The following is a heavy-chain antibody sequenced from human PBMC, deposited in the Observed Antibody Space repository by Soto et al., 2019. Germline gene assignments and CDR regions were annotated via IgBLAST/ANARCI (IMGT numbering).Heavy chain of an antibody. J-gene: IGHJ4*02. CDR3: TRVYCSGGSCYSADPFDI. Sequence: GGSLRLSCAASGFTISNYYMHWVRQAPGKGLVWVARINNDGSGTIYADSVKGRFTISRDNAKNTLYLQMNSLRAEDTAVYYCTRVYCSGGSCYSADPFDIWGQGTLVTVSS. V-gene: IGHV3-74*01. CDR1: GFTISNYY. CDR2: INNDGSGT. D-gene: IGHD2-15*01.